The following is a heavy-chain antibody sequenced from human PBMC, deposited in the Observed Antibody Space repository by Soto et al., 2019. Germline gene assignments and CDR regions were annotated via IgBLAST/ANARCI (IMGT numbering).Heavy chain of an antibody. D-gene: IGHD3-22*01. Sequence: GGSLRLSCAASGITFSSYALTWVRQAPGRGLDWVSLISGSGVMRHYADSVKGRFTVSRDNSKNTLYLQMNGLRVEDTAVYFCATMFYYDSSDYYYFDSWGLGTVVTVSS. CDR3: ATMFYYDSSDYYYFDS. J-gene: IGHJ4*02. V-gene: IGHV3-23*01. CDR2: ISGSGVMR. CDR1: GITFSSYA.